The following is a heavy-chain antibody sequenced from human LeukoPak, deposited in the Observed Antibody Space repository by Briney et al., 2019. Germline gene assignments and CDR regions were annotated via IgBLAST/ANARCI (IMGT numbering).Heavy chain of an antibody. Sequence: ASVKVSCKASGYTFTSYDIQWVRQAPGQGLEWMGIISPSDGSTTYAQKFQARVTMTRDTSTSTVYMDLSSLRSEDTAVYFCARGASDFYFDYWGQGTLVTVSS. V-gene: IGHV1-46*01. CDR3: ARGASDFYFDY. J-gene: IGHJ4*02. CDR2: ISPSDGST. D-gene: IGHD2-21*02. CDR1: GYTFTSYD.